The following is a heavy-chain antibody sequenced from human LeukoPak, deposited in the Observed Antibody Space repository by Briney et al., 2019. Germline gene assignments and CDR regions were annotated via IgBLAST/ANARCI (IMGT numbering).Heavy chain of an antibody. J-gene: IGHJ4*02. CDR1: GFTFSSNY. V-gene: IGHV3-53*01. Sequence: GGSLRLSCAASGFTFSSNYMSWVRQAPGKGLDWVSVIYSGGSTYYSDSVKGRFTISRDNSKNTLYLQMSSLRADDTAVYYCARGPNYFDCWGQGTLVTVSS. CDR3: ARGPNYFDC. CDR2: IYSGGST.